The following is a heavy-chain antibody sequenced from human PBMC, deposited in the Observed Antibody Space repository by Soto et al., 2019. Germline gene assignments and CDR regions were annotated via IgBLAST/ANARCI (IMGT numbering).Heavy chain of an antibody. CDR1: GFTFSSYA. CDR2: ISGSGGST. J-gene: IGHJ4*02. CDR3: AKAETRGYDLFDY. V-gene: IGHV3-23*01. Sequence: GGSLRLSCAASGFTFSSYAMSWVHQAPGKGLEWVSAISGSGGSTYYADSVKGRFTISRDNSKNTLYLQMNSLRAEDAAVYYCAKAETRGYDLFDYWGQGTLVSVSS. D-gene: IGHD5-12*01.